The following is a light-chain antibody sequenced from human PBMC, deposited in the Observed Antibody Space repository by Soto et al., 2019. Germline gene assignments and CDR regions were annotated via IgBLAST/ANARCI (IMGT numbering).Light chain of an antibody. CDR3: QVWDGSSDPVV. CDR2: DDS. Sequence: SYELTQPPSVSVAPGQTARIACWGNNIGGRNVHWYQQKPGQAPVLVVYDDSDRPSGIPERISGSKSGNTAALTISRVEAGDEADYYCQVWDGSSDPVVFGGGTKVTVL. J-gene: IGLJ2*01. CDR1: NIGGRN. V-gene: IGLV3-21*02.